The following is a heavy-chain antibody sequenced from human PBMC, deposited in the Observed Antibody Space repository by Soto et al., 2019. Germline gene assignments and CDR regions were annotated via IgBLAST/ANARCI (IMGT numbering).Heavy chain of an antibody. CDR1: GGSVSSGSYY. CDR3: ARDREQLVSGYYGMDV. J-gene: IGHJ6*02. Sequence: SETLSLTCTVSGGSVSSGSYYWSWIRQPPGKGLEWIGYIYYSGGTNYNPSLKSRVTIPVDTSKNQFSLKLSSVTAADTAVYYCARDREQLVSGYYGMDVWGQGTTVTVSS. D-gene: IGHD6-13*01. CDR2: IYYSGGT. V-gene: IGHV4-61*01.